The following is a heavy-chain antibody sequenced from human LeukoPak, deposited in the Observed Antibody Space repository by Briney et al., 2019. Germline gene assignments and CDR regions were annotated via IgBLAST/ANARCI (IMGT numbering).Heavy chain of an antibody. CDR3: AREVQYYYYYYMDV. Sequence: ETLSLTCTVSGGSISSYYWSWIRQPPGKGLEWVSVIYSGGSTYYADSVKGRFTISRDNSKNTLYLQMNSLRAEDTAVYYCAREVQYYYYYYMDVWGKGTTVTVSS. CDR1: GGSISSYY. J-gene: IGHJ6*03. V-gene: IGHV3-53*01. CDR2: IYSGGST.